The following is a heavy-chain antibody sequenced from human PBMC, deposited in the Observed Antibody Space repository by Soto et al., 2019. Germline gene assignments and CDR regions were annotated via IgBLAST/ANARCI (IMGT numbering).Heavy chain of an antibody. Sequence: QVHLVQSGAEVKKPGASVKVSCKASGYTFTGYYMHWVRQAPGQGLECMGWISPNSGGTNFAHKFQGRVTMTTESSINTAYMELSRLTYDDTAVYYCARDRVPFSSSSGHYYYGMDVWGQGTTVTVSS. V-gene: IGHV1-2*02. CDR2: ISPNSGGT. D-gene: IGHD6-6*01. CDR1: GYTFTGYY. J-gene: IGHJ6*02. CDR3: ARDRVPFSSSSGHYYYGMDV.